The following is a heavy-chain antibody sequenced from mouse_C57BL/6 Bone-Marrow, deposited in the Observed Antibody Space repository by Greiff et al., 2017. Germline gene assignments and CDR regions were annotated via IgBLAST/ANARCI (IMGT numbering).Heavy chain of an antibody. Sequence: EVHLVESGEGLAKPGASLKLSCAASGFTFSSYAMSWFRQTPEQRLEWVAYISRGGDCIYYADTVKGRFTISRDNARNTPYLQMRSLQSEDSAMYYCTIEVMVTRQDGYFEVWGTGTTVTVSS. D-gene: IGHD2-2*01. CDR3: TIEVMVTRQDGYFEV. CDR1: GFTFSSYA. V-gene: IGHV5-9-1*02. CDR2: ISRGGDCI. J-gene: IGHJ1*03.